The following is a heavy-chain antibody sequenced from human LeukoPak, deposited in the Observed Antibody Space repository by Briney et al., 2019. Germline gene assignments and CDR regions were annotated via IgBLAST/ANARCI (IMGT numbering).Heavy chain of an antibody. J-gene: IGHJ5*02. D-gene: IGHD2-15*01. CDR1: GLTFRNYW. CDR2: INSDGSST. Sequence: GGSLRLSCADSGLTFRNYWMHWVRQAPGKGLVWVARINSDGSSTSYADSVKGRFTISRDNAKNTLYLQMNSLRAEDTAVYYCARGGYCSGGSCYRIDPWGQGSLVTVSS. V-gene: IGHV3-74*01. CDR3: ARGGYCSGGSCYRIDP.